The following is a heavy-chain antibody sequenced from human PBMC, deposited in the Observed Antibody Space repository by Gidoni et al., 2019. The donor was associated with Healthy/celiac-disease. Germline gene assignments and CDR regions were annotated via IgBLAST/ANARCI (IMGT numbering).Heavy chain of an antibody. CDR2: ISYDGSNK. CDR3: ARYYYDSSGYFSYDYYYYGMDV. D-gene: IGHD3-22*01. CDR1: GFTFSSSA. J-gene: IGHJ6*02. V-gene: IGHV3-30-3*01. Sequence: QVQLVESGGCVVQPGSSLSLSCAASGFTFSSSAMHLARQAPGTGLEWVAVISYDGSNKDYADSVKGRFTISRDNSKNTLYLQMNSLRAEETAVYYCARYYYDSSGYFSYDYYYYGMDVWGQGTTVTVSS.